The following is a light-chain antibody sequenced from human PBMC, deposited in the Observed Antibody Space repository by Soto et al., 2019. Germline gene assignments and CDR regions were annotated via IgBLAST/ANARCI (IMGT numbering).Light chain of an antibody. V-gene: IGKV3D-15*01. CDR2: GAS. CDR1: QSVSSN. Sequence: EIVMTQSPATLSVSPGERATHSCWASQSVSSNLAWYQQKPGQAPRLLIYGASSRATDIPDRFSGSGSGTDFTLTISSLKPEDFATYYCQQSFSTPSITFGQGTRLEIK. CDR3: QQSFSTPSIT. J-gene: IGKJ5*01.